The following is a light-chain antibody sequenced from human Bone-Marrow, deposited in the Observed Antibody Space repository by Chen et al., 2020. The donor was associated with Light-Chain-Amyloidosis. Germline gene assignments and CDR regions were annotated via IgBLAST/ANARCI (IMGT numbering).Light chain of an antibody. V-gene: IGKV3-15*01. CDR2: GAS. J-gene: IGKJ1*01. Sequence: EIVMTQSPATLSVSPGERATLSCRASQSVNRKLAWYQQKPGQAPRLLIYGASTRATGIPARFSGSGSGTEFTLTISSLQSEDFAGYYCQQYINWQTFGQGTKVEIK. CDR3: QQYINWQT. CDR1: QSVNRK.